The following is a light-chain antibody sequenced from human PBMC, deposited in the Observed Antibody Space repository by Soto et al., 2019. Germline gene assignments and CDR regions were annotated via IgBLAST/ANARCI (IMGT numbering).Light chain of an antibody. J-gene: IGLJ3*02. CDR3: MCYAGGNNWV. CDR1: SSDVGTHGY. Sequence: QSALTQLPSASGSPGQSVTISCTGTSSDVGTHGYVSWYQQHAGKAPKLMIYDVTKRPSGVPDRFSGSKSANTASLTVSGLQAEDEADYYCMCYAGGNNWVFGGGTKLTVL. CDR2: DVT. V-gene: IGLV2-8*01.